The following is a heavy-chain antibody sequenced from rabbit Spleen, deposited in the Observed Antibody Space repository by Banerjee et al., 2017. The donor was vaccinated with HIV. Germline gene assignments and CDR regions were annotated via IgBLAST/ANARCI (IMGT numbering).Heavy chain of an antibody. CDR2: INAVTGKA. D-gene: IGHD8-1*01. CDR3: ARDSGSSFSSYSMDL. J-gene: IGHJ6*01. Sequence: QEQLVESGGGLVKPEGSLKLSCTASGFSFSNKAVMCWVRQAPGKGLEWIACINAVTGKAVYASWAKGRFTFSKTSSTTVTLQMTSLTAADTATYFCARDSGSSFSSYSMDLWGPGTLVTVS. V-gene: IGHV1S45*01. CDR1: GFSFSNKAV.